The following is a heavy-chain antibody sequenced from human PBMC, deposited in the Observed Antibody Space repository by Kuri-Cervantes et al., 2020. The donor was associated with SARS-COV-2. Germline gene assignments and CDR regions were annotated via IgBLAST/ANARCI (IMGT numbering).Heavy chain of an antibody. J-gene: IGHJ6*02. CDR2: VSHQGRP. V-gene: IGHV4-61*01. CDR1: GGSISSGSYY. Sequence: SETLSLTCTVSGGSISSGSYYWSWIRQPPGKGLEWIGEVSHQGRPHYNPSLSSRLTISVDTSKNQFSMNLTSVGAADSAVYYCARGRVREVVVYVTYYYYGMDVWGQGTTVTVSS. D-gene: IGHD3-10*01. CDR3: ARGRVREVVVYVTYYYYGMDV.